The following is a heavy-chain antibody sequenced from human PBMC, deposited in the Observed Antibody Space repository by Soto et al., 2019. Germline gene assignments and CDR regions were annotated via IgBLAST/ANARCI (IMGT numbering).Heavy chain of an antibody. CDR3: TEEISGDWGYMDF. Sequence: PGGSLRLSCEASAFTFTNYAMIWVPLAPGKGLEWVSTIPGSGGHKLNPEYADSVKARFTISRDNSQDTLYLQLDSLSADDSAVYYGTEEISGDWGYMDFWGQGTTVTVSS. CDR2: IPGSGGHKLNP. D-gene: IGHD2-21*02. J-gene: IGHJ6*03. CDR1: AFTFTNYA. V-gene: IGHV3-23*01.